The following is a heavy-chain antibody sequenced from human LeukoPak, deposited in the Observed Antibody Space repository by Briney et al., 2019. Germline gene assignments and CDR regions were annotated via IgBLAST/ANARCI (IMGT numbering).Heavy chain of an antibody. CDR3: AREGWSSSWYPKPYYYYGMDV. D-gene: IGHD6-13*01. V-gene: IGHV3-23*01. CDR1: GFTFSDFT. CDR2: ISASADKT. J-gene: IGHJ6*04. Sequence: PGGSLRLSCAASGFTFSDFTMSWVRQAPGKGLEWVSAISASADKTYYADSVKGRFTISRDNAKNSLYLQMNSLRAEDTAVYYCAREGWSSSWYPKPYYYYGMDVWGKGTTVTVSS.